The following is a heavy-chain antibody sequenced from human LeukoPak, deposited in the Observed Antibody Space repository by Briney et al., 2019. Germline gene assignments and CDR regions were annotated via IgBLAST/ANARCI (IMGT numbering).Heavy chain of an antibody. CDR2: IYYTGST. Sequence: SETLSLTCIVSGVSIRSYYWSWIRQPPGKGLEWIGYIYYTGSTSYNPSLKSRVTMSLDTFKNQFSLKLSSVTAADTAVYYCANYDGAPRYWGQGTLVTVSS. CDR3: ANYDGAPRY. J-gene: IGHJ4*02. CDR1: GVSIRSYY. V-gene: IGHV4-59*08. D-gene: IGHD3-22*01.